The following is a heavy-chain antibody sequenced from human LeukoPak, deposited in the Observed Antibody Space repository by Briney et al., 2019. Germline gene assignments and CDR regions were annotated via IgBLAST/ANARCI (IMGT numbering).Heavy chain of an antibody. CDR1: GYTFTGYY. CDR2: MNPTSDGT. V-gene: IGHV1-2*02. D-gene: IGHD5-18*01. CDR3: AREGYHRPAWFDP. J-gene: IGHJ5*02. Sequence: GASVKVSCKASGYTFTGYYIHWVRQAPGQGLEWMGWMNPTSDGTNCAEKFQGRVTMTRDTSIITAYMELSSLRSDDTAVYYCAREGYHRPAWFDPWGQGTLVTVSS.